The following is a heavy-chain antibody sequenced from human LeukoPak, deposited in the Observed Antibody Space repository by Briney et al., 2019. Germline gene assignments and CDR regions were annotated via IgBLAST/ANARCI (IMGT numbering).Heavy chain of an antibody. J-gene: IGHJ4*02. CDR3: ARDLELERNRWNYFES. Sequence: SETLSLTCTVSGGSISSSSYYWGWIRQPPGKGLEWIGSIYYSGSTYHNPSLKSRITISVDTSKQQFSLRLSSVTAADTAVYYCARDLELERNRWNYFESWGQGTLVTVSS. D-gene: IGHD1-1*01. CDR1: GGSISSSSYY. CDR2: IYYSGST. V-gene: IGHV4-39*07.